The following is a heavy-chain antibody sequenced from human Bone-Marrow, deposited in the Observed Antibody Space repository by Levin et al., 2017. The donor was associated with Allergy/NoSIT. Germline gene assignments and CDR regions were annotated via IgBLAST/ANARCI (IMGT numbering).Heavy chain of an antibody. Sequence: SCAASGFTFSSYAMSWVRQAPGKGLEWVSVISGSGGRTYYADSVKGRFTISRDNSENTLYLQMNSLRAEDTAVYYCAKATNSGYPDPFDYWGQGTLVTVSS. CDR2: ISGSGGRT. D-gene: IGHD3-22*01. CDR1: GFTFSSYA. J-gene: IGHJ4*02. V-gene: IGHV3-23*01. CDR3: AKATNSGYPDPFDY.